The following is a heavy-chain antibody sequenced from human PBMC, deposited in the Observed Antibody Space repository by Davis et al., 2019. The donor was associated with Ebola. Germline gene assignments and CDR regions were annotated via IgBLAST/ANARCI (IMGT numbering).Heavy chain of an antibody. D-gene: IGHD5-24*01. J-gene: IGHJ4*02. CDR3: TRQGRDRYNLLVRDY. CDR1: GFSFSGSA. CDR2: IRSKANSYAT. Sequence: PGGPLRPPCPASGFSFSGSATLCVRQASGKGLEWVGRIRSKANSYATAYAASVKGRFTISRDDSKNTSYLQMSSLKTEDTAVYYCTRQGRDRYNLLVRDYWGQGSLVTVSS. V-gene: IGHV3-73*01.